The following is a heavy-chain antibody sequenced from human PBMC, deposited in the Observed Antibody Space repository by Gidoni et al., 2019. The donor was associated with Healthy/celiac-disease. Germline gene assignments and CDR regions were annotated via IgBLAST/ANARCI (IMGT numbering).Heavy chain of an antibody. Sequence: QVQLQQWGAGLLKPSETLSLTCAVYGGSFSGYYWSWIRQPPGKGLEWIGEINHSGSTNYNPSLKSRVTISVDTSKNQFSLKLSSVTAADTAVYYCARPGGIDILTGYPHYFDYWGQGTLVTVSS. CDR3: ARPGGIDILTGYPHYFDY. V-gene: IGHV4-34*01. D-gene: IGHD3-9*01. CDR1: GGSFSGYY. J-gene: IGHJ4*02. CDR2: INHSGST.